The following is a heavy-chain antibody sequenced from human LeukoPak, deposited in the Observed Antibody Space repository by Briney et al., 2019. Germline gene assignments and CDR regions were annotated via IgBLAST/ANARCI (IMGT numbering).Heavy chain of an antibody. CDR3: TRLGTTVTNFDY. V-gene: IGHV3-73*01. D-gene: IGHD4-17*01. J-gene: IGHJ4*02. Sequence: GGSLRLSCAASGFSVRNNYMSWVRQASGKGLEWVGRIRSKANSYATAYAASVKGRFTISRDDSKNTAYLQMNSLKTEDTAVYYCTRLGTTVTNFDYWGQGTLVTVSS. CDR2: IRSKANSYAT. CDR1: GFSVRNNY.